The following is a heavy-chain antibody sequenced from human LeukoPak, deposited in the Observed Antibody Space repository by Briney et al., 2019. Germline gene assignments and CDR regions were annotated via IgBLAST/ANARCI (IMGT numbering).Heavy chain of an antibody. CDR1: GFNVSSNY. CDR2: IYSGGST. D-gene: IGHD6-13*01. J-gene: IGHJ3*02. V-gene: IGHV3-53*01. Sequence: GGSLRLSCAASGFNVSSNYMSWVRQAPGKGLEWVSVIYSGGSTYYADSVKGRFTISRDNSKNTLYLQTNSLRAEDTAVYYCARGPVAAAGSLDAFDIWGQGTMVTVSS. CDR3: ARGPVAAAGSLDAFDI.